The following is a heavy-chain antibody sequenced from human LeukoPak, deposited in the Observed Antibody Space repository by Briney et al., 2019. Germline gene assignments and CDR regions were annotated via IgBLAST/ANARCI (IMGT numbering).Heavy chain of an antibody. J-gene: IGHJ4*02. Sequence: PSETLSLTCTVSGGSISSSSYYWGWIRQPPGKGLEWIGSIYYSGSTYYNPSLKSRVTISVDTSKNQFSLKLSSVTAADTAVYYCARAPYSTPVGPFDYWGQGTLVTVSS. CDR1: GGSISSSSYY. D-gene: IGHD6-13*01. V-gene: IGHV4-39*07. CDR2: IYYSGST. CDR3: ARAPYSTPVGPFDY.